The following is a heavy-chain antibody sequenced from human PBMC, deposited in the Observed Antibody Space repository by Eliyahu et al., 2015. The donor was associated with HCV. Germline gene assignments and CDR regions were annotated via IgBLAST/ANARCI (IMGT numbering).Heavy chain of an antibody. CDR2: IFTSGTT. CDR1: GGSISGDY. J-gene: IGHJ3*02. V-gene: IGHV4-4*07. Sequence: QVQLQESGPGLVKPSETLSLTCTVSGGSISGDYWNWIRQPAGEGLEWIGRIFTSGTTNYNPSLKSRVTMSVDRSKNQLSLKVSSVTAADTAVYYCARDYSSGWTGAFDIWGQGTMVTVSS. D-gene: IGHD6-19*01. CDR3: ARDYSSGWTGAFDI.